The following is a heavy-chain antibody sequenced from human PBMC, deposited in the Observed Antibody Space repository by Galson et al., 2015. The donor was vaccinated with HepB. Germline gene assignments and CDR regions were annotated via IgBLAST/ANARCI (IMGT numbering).Heavy chain of an antibody. Sequence: SLRLSCAASGFTFSSYGMHWVRQAPGKGLEWVAVISYDGSNKYYADSVKGRFTISRDNSKNTLYLQMNSLRAEDTAVYYCAKDVEHSGSYLWGQGTLVTVSS. CDR3: AKDVEHSGSYL. CDR2: ISYDGSNK. CDR1: GFTFSSYG. J-gene: IGHJ5*02. V-gene: IGHV3-30*18. D-gene: IGHD1-26*01.